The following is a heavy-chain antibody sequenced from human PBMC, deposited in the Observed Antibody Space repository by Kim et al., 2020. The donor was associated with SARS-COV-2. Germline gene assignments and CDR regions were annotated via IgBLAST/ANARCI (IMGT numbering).Heavy chain of an antibody. V-gene: IGHV3-43*01. Sequence: GGSLRLSCAASGFNFGGFTMHWVRQVPGKGLEWVSRITWESGTTNYADSVKGRFSISRDNSKSSLFLQMNSLTPGDTALYFCVKDEHYGGFFDFWGRGTLVTVSS. CDR1: GFNFGGFT. D-gene: IGHD4-17*01. J-gene: IGHJ4*02. CDR2: ITWESGTT. CDR3: VKDEHYGGFFDF.